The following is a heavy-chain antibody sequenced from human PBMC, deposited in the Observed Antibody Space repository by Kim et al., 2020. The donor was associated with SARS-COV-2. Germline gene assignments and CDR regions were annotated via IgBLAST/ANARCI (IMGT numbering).Heavy chain of an antibody. J-gene: IGHJ4*02. V-gene: IGHV3-7*01. CDR3: ARVLTYYYDSSGYFDY. CDR1: GFTFSSYW. Sequence: GGSLRLSCAASGFTFSSYWMSWVRQAPGKGLEWVANIKQDGSEKYYVDSVKGRFTISRDNAKNSLYLQMNSLRAEDTAVYYCARVLTYYYDSSGYFDYWGQGTLVTVSS. D-gene: IGHD3-22*01. CDR2: IKQDGSEK.